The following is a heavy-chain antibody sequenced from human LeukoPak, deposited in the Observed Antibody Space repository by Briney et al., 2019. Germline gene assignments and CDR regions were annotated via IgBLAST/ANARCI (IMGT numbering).Heavy chain of an antibody. J-gene: IGHJ4*02. CDR3: ARGYCSSTSCYAGDY. CDR2: IYSSGNT. CDR1: GFTVSSNY. D-gene: IGHD2-2*01. Sequence: GGSLRLSCTASGFTVSSNYMSWVRQAPGKGLEWVSVIYSSGNTYYADSVKGRFTISRDNSKNTLYLQMNSLRAEDTAVYYCARGYCSSTSCYAGDYWGQGTLVTVSS. V-gene: IGHV3-53*01.